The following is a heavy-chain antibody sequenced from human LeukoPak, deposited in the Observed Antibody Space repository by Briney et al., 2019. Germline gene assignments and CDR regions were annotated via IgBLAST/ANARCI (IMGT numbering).Heavy chain of an antibody. CDR3: ARSLSGAPFHI. Sequence: PGRSLRLSCAASGFTITTYSMHWVSQAPGKWLEWVSSISSSSDYIFYADSVKGRFTISRDNAKYSLYLQMNTLRAEDTAVYYCARSLSGAPFHIWGQGTMVTVSS. CDR1: GFTITTYS. CDR2: ISSSSDYI. V-gene: IGHV3-21*01. D-gene: IGHD3-9*01. J-gene: IGHJ3*02.